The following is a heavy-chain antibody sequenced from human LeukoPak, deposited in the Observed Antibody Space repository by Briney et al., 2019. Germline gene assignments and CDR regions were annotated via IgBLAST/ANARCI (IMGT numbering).Heavy chain of an antibody. CDR2: INGDGSSS. J-gene: IGHJ5*02. CDR1: GFVFSNYT. D-gene: IGHD6-13*01. Sequence: GGSLRLSCAASGFVFSNYTMQWVRHAPGKGLVWVSRINGDGSSSGYADSVKGRFTMSRDNAKNILYLQMDSLRAEDTAVYYCARRSYSSSWYSQGSWFDPWGQGTLVTVSS. V-gene: IGHV3-74*01. CDR3: ARRSYSSSWYSQGSWFDP.